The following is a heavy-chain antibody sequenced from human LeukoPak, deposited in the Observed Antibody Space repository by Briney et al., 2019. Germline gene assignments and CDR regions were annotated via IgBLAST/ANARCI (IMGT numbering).Heavy chain of an antibody. V-gene: IGHV4-39*07. J-gene: IGHJ5*02. D-gene: IGHD6-13*01. Sequence: SETLSLTCTVSGGSISSSSYYWGWIRQPPGKGLEWIGSIYYSGSTYYNPSLKSRVTISVDTSKNQFSLKLSSVTAADTAVYYCARRRYSSSWYKPGGFDPWGQGTLVTVSS. CDR3: ARRRYSSSWYKPGGFDP. CDR1: GGSISSSSYY. CDR2: IYYSGST.